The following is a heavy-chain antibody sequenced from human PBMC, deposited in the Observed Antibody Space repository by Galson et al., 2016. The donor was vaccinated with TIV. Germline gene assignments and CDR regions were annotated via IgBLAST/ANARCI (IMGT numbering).Heavy chain of an antibody. CDR3: VGGINADQAFDS. D-gene: IGHD3-16*01. CDR2: MDPNGGNA. Sequence: SVKVSCKASGFTFTTSYIHWVRQAPGQGLEWMGIMDPNGGNATYAQKFQGRAIMTTDTSTSTAYLDLSSLRSEDTAIYYCVGGINADQAFDSWGKGTMVTASS. V-gene: IGHV1-46*01. CDR1: GFTFTTSY. J-gene: IGHJ4*02.